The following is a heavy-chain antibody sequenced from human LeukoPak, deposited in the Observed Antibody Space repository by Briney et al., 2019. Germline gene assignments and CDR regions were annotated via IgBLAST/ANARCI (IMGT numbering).Heavy chain of an antibody. J-gene: IGHJ4*02. D-gene: IGHD3-22*01. CDR2: SAHSGSS. V-gene: IGHV4-59*02. CDR1: GASVSRYY. CDR3: ARYYADVNGYYYYYDY. Sequence: PLETLSLTCTVSGASVSRYYWSWIRKPPGKGLQWIGFSAHSGSSSYNPSPKSRVSISVDKSMNHFSLRLTSVTTADTAVYYCARYYADVNGYYYYYDYWGQGTLVTVSS.